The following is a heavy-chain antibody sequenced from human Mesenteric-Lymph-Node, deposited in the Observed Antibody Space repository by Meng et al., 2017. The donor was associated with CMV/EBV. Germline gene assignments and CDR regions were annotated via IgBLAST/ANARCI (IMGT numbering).Heavy chain of an antibody. Sequence: GESLKISCTVSGFIVSNTYMTRIRQAPGKGLEWVSVIYADGPTYYADSLEGRFTISRDNSKNTLYLQMNSLRSEDTAVYYCTRGMGALDYWGQGTLVTVSS. D-gene: IGHD3-16*01. CDR3: TRGMGALDY. V-gene: IGHV3-66*02. CDR2: IYADGPT. CDR1: GFIVSNTY. J-gene: IGHJ4*02.